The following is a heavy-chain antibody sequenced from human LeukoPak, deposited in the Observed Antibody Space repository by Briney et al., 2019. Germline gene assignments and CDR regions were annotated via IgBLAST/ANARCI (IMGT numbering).Heavy chain of an antibody. Sequence: PGGSLRLSCAASGFTFSSYSMNWVRQAPGKGLEWVSSISSSSSYIYYADSVKGRFTISRDNAKNSLYLQMNSLRAEDTAVYYCASSGQCTNGLCRDVGYMDVWGKGTTVTVSS. CDR3: ASSGQCTNGLCRDVGYMDV. CDR1: GFTFSSYS. J-gene: IGHJ6*03. V-gene: IGHV3-21*01. D-gene: IGHD2-8*01. CDR2: ISSSSSYI.